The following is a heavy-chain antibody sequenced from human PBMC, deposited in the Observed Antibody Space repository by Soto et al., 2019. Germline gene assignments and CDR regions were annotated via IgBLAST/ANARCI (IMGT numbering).Heavy chain of an antibody. V-gene: IGHV4-34*01. CDR3: ARVRRYYDSSGYYRPGGSSDY. D-gene: IGHD3-22*01. CDR1: GGSFSGYY. J-gene: IGHJ4*02. Sequence: SETLSLTCAVYGGSFSGYYWSWIRQPPGKGLEWIGEINHSGSTNYNPSLKSRVTISVDTSKNQFSLKLSSVTAADTAVYYCARVRRYYDSSGYYRPGGSSDYWGLATLVTVSS. CDR2: INHSGST.